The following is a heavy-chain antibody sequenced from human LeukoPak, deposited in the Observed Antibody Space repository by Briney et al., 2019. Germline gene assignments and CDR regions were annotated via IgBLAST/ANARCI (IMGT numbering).Heavy chain of an antibody. Sequence: SQTLSLTCAISGDSVSSSSAAWNWIRQTPSRGLEWLGRTYYRSKWYNDYAVSVRSRGTINPDTSKNQFSLQLNSVTPEDTAVYYCAREDYGGNSGTYFDYWGQGALVTVSS. CDR3: AREDYGGNSGTYFDY. CDR2: TYYRSKWYN. J-gene: IGHJ4*02. D-gene: IGHD4-23*01. CDR1: GDSVSSSSAA. V-gene: IGHV6-1*01.